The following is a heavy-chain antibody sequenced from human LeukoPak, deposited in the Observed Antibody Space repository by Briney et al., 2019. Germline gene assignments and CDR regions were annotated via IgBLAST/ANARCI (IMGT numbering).Heavy chain of an antibody. D-gene: IGHD2-15*01. CDR1: GGSISSGSYY. Sequence: NTSETLSLTCTVSGGSISSGSYYWSWIRQPAGKGLEWIGRIYTSGNTNYNPSLKSRVTISVDTSKNQFSLKLSSVTAADTAVYYCARAPIVVVATGWFDPWGQGTLVTVSS. V-gene: IGHV4-61*02. CDR2: IYTSGNT. CDR3: ARAPIVVVATGWFDP. J-gene: IGHJ5*02.